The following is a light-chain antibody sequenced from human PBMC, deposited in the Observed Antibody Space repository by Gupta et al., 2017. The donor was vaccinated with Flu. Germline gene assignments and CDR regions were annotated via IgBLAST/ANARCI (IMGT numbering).Light chain of an antibody. CDR1: SSNIGSTT. CDR3: AAWDDSLNAWV. V-gene: IGLV1-44*01. CDR2: SNS. J-gene: IGLJ3*02. Sequence: QSVLTQPPSASGTPGQWFTISCSGSSSNIGSTTVNWYQQLPGTAPKLLMYSNSQRPSGVPDRFAGSKSGTSASLAISGLQSEDEADYYCAAWDDSLNAWVCGGGTKLTVL.